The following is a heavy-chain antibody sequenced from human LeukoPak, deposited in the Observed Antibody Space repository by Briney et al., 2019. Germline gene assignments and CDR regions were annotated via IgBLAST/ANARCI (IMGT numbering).Heavy chain of an antibody. D-gene: IGHD2-15*01. CDR1: GVSTSSGSYY. J-gene: IGHJ6*03. CDR2: IYYSGST. Sequence: SETLSLTCTVSGVSTSSGSYYWGWIRQPPGQGLEWIGSIYYSGSTSYHPSFKSRDTISVDTSKNQFSLKLSSVSAADTAVYYCARPGRDCRGGSCYYDHFYYMDVWGRGTTISVSS. CDR3: ARPGRDCRGGSCYYDHFYYMDV. V-gene: IGHV4-39*01.